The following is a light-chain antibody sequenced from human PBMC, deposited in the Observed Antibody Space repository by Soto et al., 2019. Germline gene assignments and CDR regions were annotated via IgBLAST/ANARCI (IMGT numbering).Light chain of an antibody. V-gene: IGKV3-20*01. Sequence: EIVMTQSPATLSVSPGEGATLSCRASQSVGTTLAWYQQKPGQAPRLLIYGAFTRATGIPERISGSGSGTDFTLTISRLEPEDFAVYYCQQYGSSPWTFGQGTKVDIK. CDR2: GAF. J-gene: IGKJ1*01. CDR3: QQYGSSPWT. CDR1: QSVGTT.